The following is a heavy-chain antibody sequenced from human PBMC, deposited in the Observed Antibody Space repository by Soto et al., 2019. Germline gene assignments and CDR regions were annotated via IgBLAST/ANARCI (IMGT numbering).Heavy chain of an antibody. CDR2: IYHTGSA. CDR1: GASLSTSNW. D-gene: IGHD1-26*01. V-gene: IGHV4-4*02. J-gene: IGHJ3*01. CDR3: ARGPRSGSYSVDGFDV. Sequence: SETLSLTCVVSGASLSTSNWWSWVRQPPGKGLEWIGEIYHTGSASYSPSLKSRVSMSIDKSKNQFSLRLTAVTAADTAIYYCARGPRSGSYSVDGFDVWGQGTVVTVSS.